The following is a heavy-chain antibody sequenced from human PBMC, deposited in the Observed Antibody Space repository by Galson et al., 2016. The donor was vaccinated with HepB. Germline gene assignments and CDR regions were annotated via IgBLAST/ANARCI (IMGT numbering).Heavy chain of an antibody. CDR3: VRDGAWTASGH. CDR2: IYYSGSP. Sequence: TLSLTCTVSGGSIATAGFYWTWVRQRPGKGLEWIAAIYYSGSPYYSPSLKSRTFMSVDTSTNQFFLNLTSVSAADTAVYFCVRDGAWTASGHWGQGTLVTVSS. CDR1: GGSIATAGFY. V-gene: IGHV4-31*03. D-gene: IGHD3/OR15-3a*01. J-gene: IGHJ4*02.